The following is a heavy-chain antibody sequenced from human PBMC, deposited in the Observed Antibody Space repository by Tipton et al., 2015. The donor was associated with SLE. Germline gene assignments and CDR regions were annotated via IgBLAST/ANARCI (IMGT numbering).Heavy chain of an antibody. CDR2: IHYSGTT. V-gene: IGHV4-59*12. Sequence: TLSLTCTVSGASISTYYWSWIRQSPGKGLEWIGYIHYSGTTHYSPSLLSRATISADTSKNQFSLKVNFVTAADTAVYYCARDSSVARSFDYWGQGTLVTVSS. CDR3: ARDSSVARSFDY. J-gene: IGHJ4*02. D-gene: IGHD2-15*01. CDR1: GASISTYY.